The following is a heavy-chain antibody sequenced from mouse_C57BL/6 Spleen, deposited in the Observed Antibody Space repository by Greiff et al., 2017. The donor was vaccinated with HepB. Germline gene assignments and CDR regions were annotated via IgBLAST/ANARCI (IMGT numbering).Heavy chain of an antibody. V-gene: IGHV1-82*01. J-gene: IGHJ1*03. CDR1: GYAFSSSW. CDR2: IYPGDGDT. Sequence: VQLQQSGPELVKPGASVKISCKASGYAFSSSWMNWVKQRPGKGLEWIGRIYPGDGDTNYNGKFKGKAKLTADKSSSTAYMQLSSLTSEDSAVYFCARGGTGYWYFDVWGTGTTVTVSS. CDR3: ARGGTGYWYFDV. D-gene: IGHD3-3*01.